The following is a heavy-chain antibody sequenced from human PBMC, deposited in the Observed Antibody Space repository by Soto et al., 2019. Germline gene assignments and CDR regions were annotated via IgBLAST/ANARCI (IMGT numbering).Heavy chain of an antibody. CDR2: IIPIFGTA. J-gene: IGHJ5*02. CDR3: ARAYCSSTSCYRGRGGFDP. CDR1: GGTFSSYA. D-gene: IGHD2-2*02. V-gene: IGHV1-69*13. Sequence: SVKVSCKASGGTFSSYAISWVRQAPGQGLEWMGGIIPIFGTANYAQKFQGRVTITADESTSTAYMELSSLRSEDTAVYYCARAYCSSTSCYRGRGGFDPWGQGTLVTVSS.